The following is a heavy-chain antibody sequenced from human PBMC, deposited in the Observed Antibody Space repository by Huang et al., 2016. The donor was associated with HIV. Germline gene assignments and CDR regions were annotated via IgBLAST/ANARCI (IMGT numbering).Heavy chain of an antibody. V-gene: IGHV3-30-3*01. Sequence: QVQLVESGGGVVQPGRYLRLSCAASGFPFNNHAMTWVRQAPVKGLDCVAVISKDGSNNYYADSVQGRFTISRDSSKSTLFLHMTSLRTEDTAVYYCARAKDTWDAYDIWGQGTMVIVSS. D-gene: IGHD5-18*01. J-gene: IGHJ3*02. CDR2: ISKDGSNN. CDR1: GFPFNNHA. CDR3: ARAKDTWDAYDI.